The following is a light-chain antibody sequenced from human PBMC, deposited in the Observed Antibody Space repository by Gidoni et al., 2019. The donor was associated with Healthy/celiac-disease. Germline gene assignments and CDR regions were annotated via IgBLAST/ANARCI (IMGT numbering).Light chain of an antibody. CDR2: GAS. Sequence: EIVLTQSPGTLSLSPGDRATLSCRASQSVSSSYSAWYQQKPGQAPRLLIYGASSRATGIPDRFSGSGSGTDFTLTISRLEPEDFAVYYCQQYGSSPLFTFGPGTKVDIK. CDR3: QQYGSSPLFT. V-gene: IGKV3-20*01. CDR1: QSVSSSY. J-gene: IGKJ3*01.